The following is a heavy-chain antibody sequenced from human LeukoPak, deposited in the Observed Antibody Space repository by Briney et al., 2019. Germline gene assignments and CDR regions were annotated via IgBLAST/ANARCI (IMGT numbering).Heavy chain of an antibody. CDR3: ARGNPVLRYFDWLLSPIDY. CDR1: GYSISSDYY. J-gene: IGHJ4*02. D-gene: IGHD3-9*01. V-gene: IGHV4-38-2*02. Sequence: SETLSLTCTVSGYSISSDYYWGWVRQPPGKGLEWIGSIYHSGSTYYNPSLKSRVTISVDTSKNQFSLKLSSVTAADTAVYYCARGNPVLRYFDWLLSPIDYWGQGTLVTVSS. CDR2: IYHSGST.